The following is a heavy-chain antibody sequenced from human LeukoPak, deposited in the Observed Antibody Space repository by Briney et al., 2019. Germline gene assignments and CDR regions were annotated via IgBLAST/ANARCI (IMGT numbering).Heavy chain of an antibody. CDR3: ARASGDLDAFDI. CDR2: IYYSGST. Sequence: SETLSLTCTVSGGSISSGGYYWSWIRQHPGKGLEWIGYIYYSGSTYYNPSLKSRVTISVDTSKNQFSLKLSSVTAADTAVYYCARASGDLDAFDIWGQGTMVTVSS. V-gene: IGHV4-31*03. J-gene: IGHJ3*02. D-gene: IGHD2-21*01. CDR1: GGSISSGGYY.